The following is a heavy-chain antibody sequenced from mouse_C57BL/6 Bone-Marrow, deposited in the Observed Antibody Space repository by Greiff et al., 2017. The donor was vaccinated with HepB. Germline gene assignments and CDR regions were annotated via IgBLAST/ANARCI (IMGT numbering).Heavy chain of an antibody. CDR1: GFTFSSFG. CDR2: ISSASSSI. CDR3: ARSYFVSSQSFDY. J-gene: IGHJ2*01. Sequence: EVNLVESGGGLVQPGGSRKLSCAASGFTFSSFGLHWVRQAPDKGLEWVAYISSASSSIYYADTVKGRFTISRDNPKNTLFLQMTSLRSEDTAMYYCARSYFVSSQSFDYWGQGTTLTVSS. D-gene: IGHD1-1*01. V-gene: IGHV5-17*02.